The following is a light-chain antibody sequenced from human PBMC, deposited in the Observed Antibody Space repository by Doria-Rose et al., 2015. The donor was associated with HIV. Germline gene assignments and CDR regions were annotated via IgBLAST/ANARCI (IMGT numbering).Light chain of an antibody. V-gene: IGLV3-25*03. CDR3: QSADSSGTYV. J-gene: IGLJ1*01. CDR1: ALPKQY. Sequence: LTQPPSVSVSPGQTARITCSGDALPKQYAYWYQQKPGQAPVLVIYKDSERPSGIPERFSGSSSGTTVTLTISGVQAEDEAGYYCQSADSSGTYVFGTGTKVTVL. CDR2: KDS.